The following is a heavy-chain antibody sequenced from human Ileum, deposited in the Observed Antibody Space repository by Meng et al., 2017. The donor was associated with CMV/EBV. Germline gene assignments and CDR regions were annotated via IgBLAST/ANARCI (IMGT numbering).Heavy chain of an antibody. CDR3: AREKVVMVRGVSPLFDY. J-gene: IGHJ4*02. CDR1: ISSSSSY. V-gene: IGHV4-39*07. Sequence: ISSSSSYWGWIRQPPGKGLEWIGSIYYSASTYYNPSLTSRVTISVDTSKNQFSLKLSSVTAADTAVYYCAREKVVMVRGVSPLFDYWGQGTLVTVSS. D-gene: IGHD3-10*01. CDR2: IYYSAST.